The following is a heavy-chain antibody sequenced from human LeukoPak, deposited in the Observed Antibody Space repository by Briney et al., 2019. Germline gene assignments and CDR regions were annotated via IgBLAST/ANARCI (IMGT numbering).Heavy chain of an antibody. Sequence: SETLSLTCTVSGGSISSYYWSWIRQPPGRGLEWIGYIYYSGSTNYNPSLKSRVTISVDTSKNQFSLKLSSVTAADTAVYYCARGGLLWSRNDAFDIWGQGTMVTVSS. D-gene: IGHD3-10*01. CDR3: ARGGLLWSRNDAFDI. V-gene: IGHV4-59*08. CDR1: GGSISSYY. J-gene: IGHJ3*02. CDR2: IYYSGST.